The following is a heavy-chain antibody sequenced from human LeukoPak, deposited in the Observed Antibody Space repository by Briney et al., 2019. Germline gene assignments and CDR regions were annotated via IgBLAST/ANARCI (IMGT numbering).Heavy chain of an antibody. CDR2: IYYSGST. J-gene: IGHJ4*02. D-gene: IGHD1-7*01. V-gene: IGHV4-39*01. CDR1: GGSISSSSYY. Sequence: PSETLSLTCTVSGGSISSSSYYWGGIRQPPGKGLEWIGSIYYSGSTYYNPSLKSRVTISVDTSKNQFSLKLSSVTAADTAVYYCARVTGTTPAFDYWGQGTLVTVSS. CDR3: ARVTGTTPAFDY.